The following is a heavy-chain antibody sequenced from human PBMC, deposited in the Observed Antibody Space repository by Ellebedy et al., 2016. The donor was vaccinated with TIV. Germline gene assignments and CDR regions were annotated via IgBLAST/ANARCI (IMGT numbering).Heavy chain of an antibody. CDR2: ITHSDGST. J-gene: IGHJ3*02. CDR1: GFTFSSFA. Sequence: PWGSLRLSCSTSGFTFSSFAMSWVRQAPGKGLEWVSSITHSDGSTYYADSVKGRFTISRDNSKNTLYLQMDSLKAEDTALYYCARNPGGVRPAFDIWGQGTMVIVSS. V-gene: IGHV3-23*01. D-gene: IGHD3-16*01. CDR3: ARNPGGVRPAFDI.